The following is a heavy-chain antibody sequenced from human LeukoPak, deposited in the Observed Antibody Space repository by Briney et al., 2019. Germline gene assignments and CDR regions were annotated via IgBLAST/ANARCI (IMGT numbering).Heavy chain of an antibody. J-gene: IGHJ3*02. V-gene: IGHV3-23*01. Sequence: GGSLRLSCAAFGIAFDKNAMTWVRRVPGKGLEWVSTISHNGVATYYADSVKGRFTISRDNSKNTLYLQMNSLRAEDTAVYYCAKGVDPVLHITIFGVDQGAFDIWGQGTMVTVSS. CDR2: ISHNGVAT. CDR3: AKGVDPVLHITIFGVDQGAFDI. CDR1: GIAFDKNA. D-gene: IGHD3-3*01.